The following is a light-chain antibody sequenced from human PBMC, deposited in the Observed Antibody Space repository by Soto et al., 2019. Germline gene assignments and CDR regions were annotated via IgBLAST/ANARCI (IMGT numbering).Light chain of an antibody. J-gene: IGKJ5*01. CDR1: QVISTS. CDR2: AAS. V-gene: IGKV1-9*01. Sequence: HLSQSPSFLSPSIGESVTIRCRASQVISTSLAWYQVKQGKAPKLLIYAASTLESGVPSRFSATVSGTEFSLTITSLQPEDFATYYCQQLFDSPITFGQGTRLEIK. CDR3: QQLFDSPIT.